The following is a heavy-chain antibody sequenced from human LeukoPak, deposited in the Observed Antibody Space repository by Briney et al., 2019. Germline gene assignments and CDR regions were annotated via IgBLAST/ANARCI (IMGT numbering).Heavy chain of an antibody. CDR2: INPNSGGT. J-gene: IGHJ4*02. V-gene: IGHV1-2*02. CDR3: ARDSSSSGFGY. Sequence: ASVKVSCKASGYTFTGYYMHWVRQAPGQGLEWMGWINPNSGGTNYAQKFQGRVTMTRDTSISTAYLQWSSLKASDTAMYYCARDSSSSGFGYWGQGTLVTVSS. CDR1: GYTFTGYY. D-gene: IGHD6-6*01.